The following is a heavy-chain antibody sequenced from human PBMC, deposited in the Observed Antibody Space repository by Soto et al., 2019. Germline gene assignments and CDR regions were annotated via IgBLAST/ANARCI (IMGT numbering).Heavy chain of an antibody. D-gene: IGHD1-26*01. V-gene: IGHV1-69*01. Sequence: QVQLVQSGAEVKKPGSSVKVSCKASGGTFSNYAISWVRQSPGQGLEWMGGINPIFGTAKYAQKFQGRVTITADESTSTAYMELSSLRSEDTAVYYCARGRGIVGAIVYGMDVWGQGTTVTVSS. CDR3: ARGRGIVGAIVYGMDV. CDR1: GGTFSNYA. J-gene: IGHJ6*02. CDR2: INPIFGTA.